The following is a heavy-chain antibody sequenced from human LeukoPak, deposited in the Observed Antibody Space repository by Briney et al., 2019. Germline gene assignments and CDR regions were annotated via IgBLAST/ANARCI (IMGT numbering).Heavy chain of an antibody. J-gene: IGHJ4*02. D-gene: IGHD6-19*01. V-gene: IGHV3-33*06. CDR3: AKGAVAGTFLCDY. CDR2: IWYDGSNK. CDR1: GFLLSSYG. Sequence: GGSLRLSCGVSGFLLSSYGMQWVRQAPGKALEWVAVIWYDGSNKYYADSVKGRFTISRDNSKNTLYLQMNSQRAEDTAVYYCAKGAVAGTFLCDYWGQGTLVTVSS.